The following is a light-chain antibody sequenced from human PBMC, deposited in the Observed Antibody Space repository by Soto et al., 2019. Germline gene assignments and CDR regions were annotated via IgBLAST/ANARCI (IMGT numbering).Light chain of an antibody. V-gene: IGKV1-6*01. J-gene: IGKJ1*01. CDR1: QGIGTE. CDR3: LQDSSYPRT. Sequence: AIQMTQSPSSLSASVGDRVTITCRASQGIGTELGWYQQRPGKAPRLLIYGTSTLQYGVPSRFSGSGSDIDFTLIISSLQPEDFATYYCLQDSSYPRTFGQGTKVEIK. CDR2: GTS.